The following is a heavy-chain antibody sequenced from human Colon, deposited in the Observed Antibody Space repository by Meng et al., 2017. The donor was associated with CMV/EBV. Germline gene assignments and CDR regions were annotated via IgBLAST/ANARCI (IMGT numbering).Heavy chain of an antibody. CDR3: AAQRKESCASTSCPLHY. V-gene: IGHV4-59*01. CDR1: GGSISSYY. Sequence: SETLSLTCTVSGGSISSYYWSYIRQPPGKGLEWLGYVFFSGSTNYNPSLKSRVTISVDTPKNQFSLSLISVTAADTAVYYCAAQRKESCASTSCPLHYWGQGTLVTVSS. D-gene: IGHD2-2*01. CDR2: VFFSGST. J-gene: IGHJ4*02.